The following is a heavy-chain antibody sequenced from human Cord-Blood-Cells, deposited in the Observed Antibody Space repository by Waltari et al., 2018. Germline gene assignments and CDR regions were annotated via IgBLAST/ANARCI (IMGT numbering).Heavy chain of an antibody. CDR3: ARDRSGYDGGMP. V-gene: IGHV3-53*01. CDR1: GFTVSSNY. D-gene: IGHD5-12*01. CDR2: IYRGGST. Sequence: EVQLVESGGGLIQPGGSLRLSCAASGFTVSSNYMSWVRQAPGKGLEWVSVIYRGGSTYYADSVKGRFTISRDNSKNTLYLQMNSLRAEDTAVYYCARDRSGYDGGMPWGQGTLVTVSS. J-gene: IGHJ4*02.